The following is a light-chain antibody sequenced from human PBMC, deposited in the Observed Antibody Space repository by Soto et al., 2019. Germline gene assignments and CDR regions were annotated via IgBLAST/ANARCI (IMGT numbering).Light chain of an antibody. CDR3: QQANSFPIT. V-gene: IGKV1-39*01. CDR2: AAS. CDR1: QSISSY. J-gene: IGKJ5*01. Sequence: DIHRTHSPSSLSASVGEIVTITCRASQSISSYLNWYQQKPGKAPKLLIYAASSLQSGVPSRFSGSGSGTDFTLTISSLQPEDFATYYCQQANSFPITFGQGTRLEIK.